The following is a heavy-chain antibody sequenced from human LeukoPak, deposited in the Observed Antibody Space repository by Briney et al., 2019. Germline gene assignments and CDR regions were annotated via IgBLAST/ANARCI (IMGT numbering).Heavy chain of an antibody. CDR1: GFTVSSNY. CDR3: ARLGMIQAYSTEDY. Sequence: PGGSLRLSCAAFGFTVSSNYMSWVRQAPGKGLEWVSVTYSGSDTYYADSVKGRFTISRDNSKNTLYLQMNSLRAEDTAVYYCARLGMIQAYSTEDYWGQGTLVTVSS. D-gene: IGHD6-13*01. V-gene: IGHV3-53*01. CDR2: TYSGSDT. J-gene: IGHJ4*02.